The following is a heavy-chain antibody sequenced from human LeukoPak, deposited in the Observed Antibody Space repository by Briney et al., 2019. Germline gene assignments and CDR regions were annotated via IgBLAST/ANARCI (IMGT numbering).Heavy chain of an antibody. CDR3: ARDKIAAAGTPPDY. CDR1: GFTFSSYG. Sequence: GGSLRLSCAASGFTFSSYGMHWVRQAPGKGLEWVAVIWYDGSNKYFADSVKGRFTISRDNSKNTLYLQMNSLRAEDTAVYYCARDKIAAAGTPPDYWGQGTLVTVSS. J-gene: IGHJ4*02. V-gene: IGHV3-33*01. CDR2: IWYDGSNK. D-gene: IGHD6-13*01.